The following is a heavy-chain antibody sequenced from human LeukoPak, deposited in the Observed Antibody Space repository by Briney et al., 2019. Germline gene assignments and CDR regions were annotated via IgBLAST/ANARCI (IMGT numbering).Heavy chain of an antibody. D-gene: IGHD6-6*01. CDR2: IYYSGST. Sequence: SETLSLTCTVSGGSISSYYWTWIRQPPGKGLEWIGYIYYSGSTNYNPSLKSRVTISVDTSRNQFSLKLISVTAADTAVYYCARAAPPYSSSSNFDYWGQGTLVTVSS. CDR3: ARAAPPYSSSSNFDY. CDR1: GGSISSYY. J-gene: IGHJ4*02. V-gene: IGHV4-59*08.